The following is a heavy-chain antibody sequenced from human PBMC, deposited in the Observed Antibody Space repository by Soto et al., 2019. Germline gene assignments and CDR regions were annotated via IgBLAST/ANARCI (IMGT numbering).Heavy chain of an antibody. J-gene: IGHJ6*02. CDR1: GFTFSSYA. Sequence: GGSLRLSCATSGFTFSSYAMSWVRQAPGKGLEWVSAISGSGGSTYYADSVKGRVTITRDNSKNTLYLQMNRLRAEDTDVYYCAKERRGSYSDYYCGMDVWGQGTTVTVSS. D-gene: IGHD1-26*01. CDR2: ISGSGGST. V-gene: IGHV3-23*01. CDR3: AKERRGSYSDYYCGMDV.